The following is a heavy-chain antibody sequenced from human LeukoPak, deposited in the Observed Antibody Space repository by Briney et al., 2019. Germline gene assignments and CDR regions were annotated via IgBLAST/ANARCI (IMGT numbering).Heavy chain of an antibody. D-gene: IGHD1-7*01. J-gene: IGHJ4*02. CDR2: IYYSGST. V-gene: IGHV4-59*01. Sequence: KTSETLSLTCAVYGGSFSGYYWSWIRQPPGKGLEWIGYIYYSGSTNYNPSLKSRVTISVDTSKNQFSLKLSSVTAADTAVYYCARARRITGTGQFDYWGQGTLVTVSS. CDR3: ARARRITGTGQFDY. CDR1: GGSFSGYY.